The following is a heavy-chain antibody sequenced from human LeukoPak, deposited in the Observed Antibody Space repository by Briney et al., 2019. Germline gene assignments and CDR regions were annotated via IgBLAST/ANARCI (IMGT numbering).Heavy chain of an antibody. V-gene: IGHV3-74*01. CDR3: ASWNPMDY. D-gene: IGHD1-1*01. CDR2: ISSDGRST. CDR1: GFTFSSYW. J-gene: IGHJ4*02. Sequence: PGGSLRLSCTASGFTFSSYWMHWVRQAPGKGLVWVSRISSDGRSTSYADSVKGRFTISRDNAKNTLYLQMNSLRVEDTAVYYCASWNPMDYWGQGTLVTVSS.